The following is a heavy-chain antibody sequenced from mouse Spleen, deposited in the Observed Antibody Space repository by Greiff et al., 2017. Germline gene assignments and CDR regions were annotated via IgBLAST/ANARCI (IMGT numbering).Heavy chain of an antibody. CDR1: GYTFTSYW. J-gene: IGHJ2*01. CDR2: INPSNGGT. D-gene: IGHD2-10*01. Sequence: VQLKESGTELVKPGASVKLSCKASGYTFTSYWMHWVKQRPGQGLEWIGNINPSNGGTNYNEKFKSKATLTVDKSSSTAYMQLSSLTSEDSAVYYCARTYYDRDYFDYWGQGTTLTVSS. V-gene: IGHV1-53*01. CDR3: ARTYYDRDYFDY.